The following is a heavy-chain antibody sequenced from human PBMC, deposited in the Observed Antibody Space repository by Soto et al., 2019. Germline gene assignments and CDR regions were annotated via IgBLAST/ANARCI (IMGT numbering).Heavy chain of an antibody. V-gene: IGHV3-48*03. CDR2: ISSSGSTI. D-gene: IGHD3-22*01. J-gene: IGHJ4*02. Sequence: EVQLVESGGGLVQPGGSLRLSCAASGFTFSSYEMNWVRQAPGKGLEWVSYISSSGSTIYYADSVKGRFTISRDNAKNSLYLQMNSLRAEDTAVYYCARLSYYYDSSGYYSSPYYFDYWGQGTLVTVSS. CDR1: GFTFSSYE. CDR3: ARLSYYYDSSGYYSSPYYFDY.